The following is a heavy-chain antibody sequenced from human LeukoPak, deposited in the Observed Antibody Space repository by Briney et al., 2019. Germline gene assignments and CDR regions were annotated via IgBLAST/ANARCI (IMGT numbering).Heavy chain of an antibody. D-gene: IGHD4-23*01. CDR1: GFIFSRYS. J-gene: IGHJ4*01. CDR3: ARDDYGGLDY. Sequence: GGSLRLSCEASGFIFSRYSMNWVRQAPGKGLEWVSSISTSSSYIYYADSVKGRFTISRDNAENSLYLQMNSLRAEDTAVYYCARDDYGGLDYWGHGTLVTVSS. CDR2: ISTSSSYI. V-gene: IGHV3-21*01.